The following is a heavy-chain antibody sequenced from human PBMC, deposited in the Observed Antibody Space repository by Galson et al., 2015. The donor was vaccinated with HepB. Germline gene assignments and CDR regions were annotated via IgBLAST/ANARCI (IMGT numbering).Heavy chain of an antibody. CDR2: IYHSGST. D-gene: IGHD6-13*01. Sequence: QVQLQESGPGLVKPSQTLSLTCTVSGGSISSDGYYWTWIRQHPGTGLECIGYIYHSGSTSYNPSLKSRVTISIDTSKNQFSLKLTSVTAADTAVYYCAREGYSSSSHAAFDLWGQGTMVTVSS. J-gene: IGHJ3*01. V-gene: IGHV4-31*03. CDR1: GGSISSDGYY. CDR3: AREGYSSSSHAAFDL.